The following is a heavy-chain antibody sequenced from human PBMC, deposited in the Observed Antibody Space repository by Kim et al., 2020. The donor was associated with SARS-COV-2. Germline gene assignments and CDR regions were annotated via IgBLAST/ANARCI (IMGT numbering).Heavy chain of an antibody. J-gene: IGHJ4*02. V-gene: IGHV3-7*01. Sequence: YMDSVQGRFTISRDNAKNSLYLQMNSLAAEDTAVYYCARGSGWLIDYWGQGALVTVSP. CDR3: ARGSGWLIDY. D-gene: IGHD6-19*01.